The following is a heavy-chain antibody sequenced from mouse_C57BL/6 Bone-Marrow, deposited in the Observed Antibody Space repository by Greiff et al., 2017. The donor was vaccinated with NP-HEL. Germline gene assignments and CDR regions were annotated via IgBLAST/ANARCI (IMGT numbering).Heavy chain of an antibody. D-gene: IGHD2-2*01. Sequence: QVQLQQPGTELVKPGTSVKLSCKSSGYTFTSYWMHWVKQRPGQGLEWIGNINPSNGGTNYNEKFKSKATLTVDKSSSTAYMQLSSLTSGDSAVYYGAREGRWVRRSYWYFDVWDTGTTVTVSS. CDR1: GYTFTSYW. J-gene: IGHJ1*03. V-gene: IGHV1-53*01. CDR2: INPSNGGT. CDR3: AREGRWVRRSYWYFDV.